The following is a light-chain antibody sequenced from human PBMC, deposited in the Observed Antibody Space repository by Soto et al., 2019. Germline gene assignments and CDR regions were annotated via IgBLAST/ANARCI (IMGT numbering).Light chain of an antibody. J-gene: IGKJ2*01. CDR1: QGVSSN. CDR3: QQYNNWPWT. V-gene: IGKV3-15*01. CDR2: GAS. Sequence: EIVMSQSPATLSVSPGERATLSCRASQGVSSNLAWYQQKPGQAPRLLIYGASTRATGIPARFSGSGSGTEFTLTISSLQSEDFAVYYCQQYNNWPWTFGQGTKLEIK.